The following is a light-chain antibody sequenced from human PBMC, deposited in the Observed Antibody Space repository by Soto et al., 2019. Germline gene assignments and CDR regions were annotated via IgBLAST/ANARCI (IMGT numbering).Light chain of an antibody. CDR1: KLGDKY. Sequence: SYELTQPPSVSVSPGQTASITCSGDKLGDKYACWYQQKPGQSPVLVIYQDSKRPSGIPERFSGSNSGNTATLTISGTQAMDEADYYCQAWDSSHVVFGGGTQLPS. J-gene: IGLJ2*01. CDR3: QAWDSSHVV. CDR2: QDS. V-gene: IGLV3-1*01.